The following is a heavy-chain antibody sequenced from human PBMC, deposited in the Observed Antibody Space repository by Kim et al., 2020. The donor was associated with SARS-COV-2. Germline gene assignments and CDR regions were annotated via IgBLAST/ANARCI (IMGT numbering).Heavy chain of an antibody. J-gene: IGHJ6*02. D-gene: IGHD3-9*01. Sequence: SVKVSCKASGFTFTSSAMQWVRQARGQRLEWIGWIVVGSGNTNYAQKFQERVTITRDMSTSTAYMELSSLRSEDTAVYYCAAGSGRYFDWLSLYYYYGMDVWGQGTTVTVSS. CDR2: IVVGSGNT. V-gene: IGHV1-58*02. CDR3: AAGSGRYFDWLSLYYYYGMDV. CDR1: GFTFTSSA.